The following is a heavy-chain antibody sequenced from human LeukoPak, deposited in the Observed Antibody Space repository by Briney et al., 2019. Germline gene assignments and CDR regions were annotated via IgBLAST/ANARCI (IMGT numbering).Heavy chain of an antibody. CDR3: ARDGDYFDY. D-gene: IGHD4-17*01. CDR1: GCTFSDYY. V-gene: IGHV3-11*06. J-gene: IGHJ4*02. CDR2: ISSSSSYT. Sequence: KPGGSLRLSCAVSGCTFSDYYMSWIRQAPGKGLEWVSYISSSSSYTNYADSVKGRFTISRDNAKNSLYLQMNSLRAEDTAVYYCARDGDYFDYWGQGTLVTVSS.